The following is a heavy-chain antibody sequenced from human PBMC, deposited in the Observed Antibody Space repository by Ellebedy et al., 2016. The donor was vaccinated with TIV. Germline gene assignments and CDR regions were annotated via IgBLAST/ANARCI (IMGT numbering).Heavy chain of an antibody. D-gene: IGHD6-13*01. CDR1: GFTFSSYG. CDR3: ARDEGQQLVDGGCYFDL. CDR2: ISYDGSNK. Sequence: GESLKISXAASGFTFSSYGMHWVRQAPGKGLEWVAVISYDGSNKYYADSVKGRFTISRDNSKNTLYLQMNSLRAEDTAVYYCARDEGQQLVDGGCYFDLWGRGTLVTVSS. J-gene: IGHJ2*01. V-gene: IGHV3-30*03.